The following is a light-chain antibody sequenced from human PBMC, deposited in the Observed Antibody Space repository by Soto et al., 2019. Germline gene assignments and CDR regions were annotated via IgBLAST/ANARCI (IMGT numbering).Light chain of an antibody. V-gene: IGKV1-5*03. J-gene: IGKJ1*01. CDR1: QSTGRY. Sequence: DIQMTQSPSTLSASVGDRVTITCRASQSTGRYLAWYQQKPGKAPKLLIYQASSLENGVPPRFSGSGSGTDFSLTISSLQPDDFATYYCQQYTSHSTFGQATKVDIK. CDR3: QQYTSHST. CDR2: QAS.